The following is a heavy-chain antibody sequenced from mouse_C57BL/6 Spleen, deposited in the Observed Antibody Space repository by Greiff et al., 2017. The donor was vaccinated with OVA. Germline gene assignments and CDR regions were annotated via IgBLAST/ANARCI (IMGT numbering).Heavy chain of an antibody. V-gene: IGHV5-6*01. J-gene: IGHJ4*01. CDR2: ISSGGSYT. CDR1: GFTFSSYG. D-gene: IGHD2-2*01. Sequence: EVKLVESGGDLVKPGGSLKLSCAASGFTFSSYGMSWVRQTPDKRLEWVATISSGGSYTYYPDSVKGRFTISRDNAKNTLYLQMSSLKSEDTAMYYCARQSTMVTYYAMDYWGQGTSVTVSS. CDR3: ARQSTMVTYYAMDY.